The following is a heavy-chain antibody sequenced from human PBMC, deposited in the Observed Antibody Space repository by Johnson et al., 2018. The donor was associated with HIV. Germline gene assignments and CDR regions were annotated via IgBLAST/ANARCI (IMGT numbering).Heavy chain of an antibody. J-gene: IGHJ3*02. CDR1: GFTFSSYA. D-gene: IGHD2-21*02. CDR3: ARDCGGGDFYTAFDI. Sequence: QVQLVESGGGVVQPGSSLRLSCAASGFTFSSYAMHWVRQAPGKGLECVAVISYDGSNKYYADSVKGRFTISRDNSKNTLYLQMNSLRAEDTDGYYCARDCGGGDFYTAFDIWGQGTMLTVSS. V-gene: IGHV3-30*04. CDR2: ISYDGSNK.